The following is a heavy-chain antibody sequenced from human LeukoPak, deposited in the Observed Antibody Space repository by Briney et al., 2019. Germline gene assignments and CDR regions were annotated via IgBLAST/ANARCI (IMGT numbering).Heavy chain of an antibody. V-gene: IGHV1-18*01. CDR1: GYSFISYG. D-gene: IGHD1-14*01. CDR2: ISPYSGNT. CDR3: ARVDNGGFTWSLYYFDY. J-gene: IGHJ4*02. Sequence: ASVKVSCKASGYSFISYGLYWVRQAPGQGLEWMGWISPYSGNTNYAQNLQGRVTMTTDTSTSTAYMELRSLRSDDTAVYYCARVDNGGFTWSLYYFDYWGQGTLVTVSS.